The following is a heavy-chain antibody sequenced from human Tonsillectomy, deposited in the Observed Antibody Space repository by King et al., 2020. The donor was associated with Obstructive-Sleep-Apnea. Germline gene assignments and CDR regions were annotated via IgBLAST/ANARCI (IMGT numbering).Heavy chain of an antibody. CDR3: ARDLRRPPPDYYDSSGYYLGY. Sequence: VQLVESGGGVVQPGRSLRLSCAASGFTFSSYAMHWVRQAPGKGLEWVAVISYDGSNKYYADSVKGRFTISRDNSKNTLYLQMNSLRAEDTAVYYCARDLRRPPPDYYDSSGYYLGYWGQGTLVTVSS. CDR1: GFTFSSYA. CDR2: ISYDGSNK. V-gene: IGHV3-30*04. D-gene: IGHD3-22*01. J-gene: IGHJ4*02.